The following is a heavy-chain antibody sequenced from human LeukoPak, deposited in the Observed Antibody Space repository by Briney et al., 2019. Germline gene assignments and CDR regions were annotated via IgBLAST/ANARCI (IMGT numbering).Heavy chain of an antibody. D-gene: IGHD6-6*01. CDR1: GYTFTGYY. J-gene: IGHJ5*02. CDR2: INPNSGGT. Sequence: ASVKVSCKASGYTFTGYYMHWVRQAPGQGLEWMGWINPNSGGTNYAQKFQGRVTMTRDTSISTAYMELSRLRSDDTAVYYCARDLSIADNWFDPWGQGTLVTVSS. V-gene: IGHV1-2*02. CDR3: ARDLSIADNWFDP.